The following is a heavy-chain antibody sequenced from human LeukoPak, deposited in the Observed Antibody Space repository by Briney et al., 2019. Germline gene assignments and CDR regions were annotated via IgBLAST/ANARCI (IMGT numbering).Heavy chain of an antibody. CDR1: GYTFTSYY. CDR3: ARAGGVAGIHDAFDI. J-gene: IGHJ3*02. D-gene: IGHD6-19*01. Sequence: ASVKVSCKASGYTFTSYYMHWVRQAPGQGLEWMGIINPSGGSTSYAQKFQGRVTMTRDMSTSTAYMELSSLRSEDTAVYYCARAGGVAGIHDAFDIWGQGTMVTVSS. CDR2: INPSGGST. V-gene: IGHV1-46*01.